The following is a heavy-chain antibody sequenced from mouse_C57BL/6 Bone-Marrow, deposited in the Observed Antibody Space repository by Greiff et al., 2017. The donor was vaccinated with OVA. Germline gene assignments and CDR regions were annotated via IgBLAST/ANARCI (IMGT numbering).Heavy chain of an antibody. D-gene: IGHD2-3*01. CDR3: TRDGVPWFAY. CDR1: GFTFSSYA. J-gene: IGHJ3*01. Sequence: EVKLMESGEGLVKPGGSLKLSCAASGFTFSSYAMSWVRQTPEKRLEWVAYISSGGDYIYYADTVKGRFTISRDNARNTLYLQMSSQKSEDTAMYYCTRDGVPWFAYWGQGTLVTVSA. CDR2: ISSGGDYI. V-gene: IGHV5-9-1*02.